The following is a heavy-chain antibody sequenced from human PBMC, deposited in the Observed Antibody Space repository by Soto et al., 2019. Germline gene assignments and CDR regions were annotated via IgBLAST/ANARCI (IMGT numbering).Heavy chain of an antibody. J-gene: IGHJ6*02. CDR2: ISYDGSNK. CDR3: AKDSVLLRGGYYYGMDV. Sequence: GSLRLSCAASGFTFSSYGMHWVRQAPGKGLEWVAVISYDGSNKYYADSVKGRFTISRDNSKNTLYLQMNSLRAEDTAVYYCAKDSVLLRGGYYYGMDVWGQGTTVTVSS. V-gene: IGHV3-30*18. D-gene: IGHD1-26*01. CDR1: GFTFSSYG.